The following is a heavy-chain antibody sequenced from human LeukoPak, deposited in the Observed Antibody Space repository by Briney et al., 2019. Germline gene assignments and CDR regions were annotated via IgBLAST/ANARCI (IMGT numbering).Heavy chain of an antibody. CDR1: GGSISSSSYY. CDR2: IYYSGST. Sequence: SETLSLTCTVSGGSISSSSYYWGWIRQPPGKGLEWIGSIYYSGSTNYNPSLKSRVTISVDTSKNQFSLKLSSVTAADTAVYYCASSSSTSSPDAFDIWGQGTMVTVSS. J-gene: IGHJ3*02. V-gene: IGHV4-39*07. D-gene: IGHD2-2*01. CDR3: ASSSSTSSPDAFDI.